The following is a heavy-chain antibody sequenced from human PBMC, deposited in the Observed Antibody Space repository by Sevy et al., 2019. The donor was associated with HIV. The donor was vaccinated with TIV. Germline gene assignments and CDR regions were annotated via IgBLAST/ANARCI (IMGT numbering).Heavy chain of an antibody. CDR1: GYTFTSYG. V-gene: IGHV1-18*01. D-gene: IGHD5-12*01. Sequence: ASVKVSCKASGYTFTSYGISWVRQAPGQGLEWMGWISAYNGNTNYAQKLQGRVTMTTDTSTSKAYMELRGLRSDDTAVYYCARDVDIVATIVDAFDYWGQGTLVTVSS. CDR2: ISAYNGNT. CDR3: ARDVDIVATIVDAFDY. J-gene: IGHJ4*02.